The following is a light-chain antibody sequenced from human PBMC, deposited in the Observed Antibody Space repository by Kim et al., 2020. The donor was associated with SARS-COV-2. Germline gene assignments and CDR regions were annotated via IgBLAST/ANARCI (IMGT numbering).Light chain of an antibody. V-gene: IGKV1-39*01. CDR2: AAS. Sequence: DIQMTQSPSSLSASVGDRVTITCRTSQNINSHLNWYHQKPGRAPKLLIYAASTLQGGVPSRFSGSGSETDFTLTISSLQPEEFATYFCHQTYISPVTFGPGTKVDIK. J-gene: IGKJ3*01. CDR1: QNINSH. CDR3: HQTYISPVT.